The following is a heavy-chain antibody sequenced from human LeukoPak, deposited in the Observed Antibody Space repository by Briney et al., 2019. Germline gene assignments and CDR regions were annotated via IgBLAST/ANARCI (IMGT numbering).Heavy chain of an antibody. CDR1: GYNFTNYW. J-gene: IGHJ4*02. CDR2: IYPGDSDT. D-gene: IGHD5-18*01. Sequence: GESLKISCKGSGYNFTNYWIGWVRQMPGKGLEWMGIIYPGDSDTTYSPSFQGQVTISADKSISTAYLQWSSLKASDTAMYYCAVSSPGGYSYGSFDYWGQGTLVTVSS. CDR3: AVSSPGGYSYGSFDY. V-gene: IGHV5-51*01.